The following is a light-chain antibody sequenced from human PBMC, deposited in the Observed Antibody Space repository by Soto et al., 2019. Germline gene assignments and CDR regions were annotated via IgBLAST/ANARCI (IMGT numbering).Light chain of an antibody. V-gene: IGKV1-5*03. CDR1: QSISSW. J-gene: IGKJ1*01. CDR3: QHYNGYPRT. Sequence: DIQMTQSPSILSASVGDRVTITCRASQSISSWLAWYQQKPGKVPKVLIYKASSLESGVPSRFSGSGSGTEFTLTISSLQPDDSATYYCQHYNGYPRTFGQGTKVEVK. CDR2: KAS.